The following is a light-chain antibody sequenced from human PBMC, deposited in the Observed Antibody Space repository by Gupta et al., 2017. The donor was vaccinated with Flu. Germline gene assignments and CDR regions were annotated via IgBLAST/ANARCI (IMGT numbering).Light chain of an antibody. CDR1: QSVRSY. CDR3: QQHSNWPPIT. J-gene: IGKJ5*01. V-gene: IGKV3-11*01. Sequence: EIGLTHSPPTLSLSPGERATLSCRASQSVRSYLVWYQQKQGQAPRLLIYDASNRDTGIPARFSGSGDGKDFSLTISSREPEEFGGYYCQQHSNWPPITFGQGTRLEIK. CDR2: DAS.